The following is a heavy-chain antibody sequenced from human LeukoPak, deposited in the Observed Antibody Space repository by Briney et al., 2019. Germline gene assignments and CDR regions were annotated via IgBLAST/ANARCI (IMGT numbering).Heavy chain of an antibody. D-gene: IGHD3-10*01. CDR1: GFTFSSYE. CDR2: ISSSGSTI. CDR3: ARGHYYGSGSRSYFDY. Sequence: PGGSLRLSCAASGFTFSSYEMNWVRQAPGKGLEWVSYISSSGSTIYYADSVKGRFTISRDNAKNSLYLQMNSLRAEDTAVYYCARGHYYGSGSRSYFDYWGQGTLVTVSS. V-gene: IGHV3-48*03. J-gene: IGHJ4*02.